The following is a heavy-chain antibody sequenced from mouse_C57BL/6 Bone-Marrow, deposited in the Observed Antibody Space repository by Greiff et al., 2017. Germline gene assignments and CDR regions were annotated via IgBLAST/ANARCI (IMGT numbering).Heavy chain of an antibody. D-gene: IGHD1-1*01. Sequence: QVQLKQPGAELVKPGASVKLSCKASGYTFTSYWMPWVKQRPGQGLEWIGEIDPSDSYTNYNQQFKGKATLTVDTSSSTAYMQLSRLTSEDSAVYYCARGVSDYYGSSYWFAYWGQGTLVTVSA. CDR3: ARGVSDYYGSSYWFAY. V-gene: IGHV1-50*01. CDR2: IDPSDSYT. J-gene: IGHJ3*01. CDR1: GYTFTSYW.